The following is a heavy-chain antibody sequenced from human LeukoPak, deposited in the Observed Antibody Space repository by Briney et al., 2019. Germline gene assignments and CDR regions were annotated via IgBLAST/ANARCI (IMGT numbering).Heavy chain of an antibody. CDR1: GFTFSSYG. CDR2: ISYDGSNK. V-gene: IGHV3-30*03. CDR3: VRDQGTWEYDY. J-gene: IGHJ4*02. Sequence: PGRSLRLSCAASGFTFSSYGMHWVRQAPGKGLEWVAVISYDGSNKYYADSVKGRFTISRDNSKNTLYLQMNSLRAEDTAVYYCVRDQGTWEYDYWGQGTLVTVSS. D-gene: IGHD1-1*01.